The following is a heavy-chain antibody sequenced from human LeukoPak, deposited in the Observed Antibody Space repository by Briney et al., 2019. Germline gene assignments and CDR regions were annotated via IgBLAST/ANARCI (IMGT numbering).Heavy chain of an antibody. D-gene: IGHD6-13*01. Sequence: GGSLRLSCAASGFTVSSNYMSWVRQAPGKGLEWVSLIYSGGSTYCADSVKGRFTISRDNSKNTLYLQMNSLRAEDTAVYYCASYSSLDYWGQGTLVTVSS. CDR3: ASYSSLDY. CDR2: IYSGGST. CDR1: GFTVSSNY. J-gene: IGHJ4*02. V-gene: IGHV3-53*01.